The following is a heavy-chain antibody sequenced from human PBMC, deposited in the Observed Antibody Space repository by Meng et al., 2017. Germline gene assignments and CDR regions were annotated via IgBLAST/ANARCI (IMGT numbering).Heavy chain of an antibody. V-gene: IGHV4-34*01. CDR3: ARGRWRGNRFDP. Sequence: QVQLQQWGAGLLKPSETLSLTCAVYGGSFGGYYWSWIRQPPGKGLEWIGEINHSGSTNYNPSLKSRVTISVDTSKNQFSLKLSSVTAADTAVYYCARGRWRGNRFDPWGQGTLVTVSS. J-gene: IGHJ5*02. D-gene: IGHD3-10*01. CDR2: INHSGST. CDR1: GGSFGGYY.